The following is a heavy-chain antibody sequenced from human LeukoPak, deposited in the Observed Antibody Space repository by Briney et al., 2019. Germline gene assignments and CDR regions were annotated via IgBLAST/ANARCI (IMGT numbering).Heavy chain of an antibody. V-gene: IGHV3-21*01. CDR1: GFSFSTYF. Sequence: GGSLRLSCAASGFSFSTYFMNWVRQTPGKGLEWVSSISGTSTYIYYADSVKGRFTISRDNAKKSVYLQMDNLRAEDTAVYFCAARNYNPLSDFYTPFDYWGQGVLVTVSS. CDR3: AARNYNPLSDFYTPFDY. D-gene: IGHD3-3*01. J-gene: IGHJ4*02. CDR2: ISGTSTYI.